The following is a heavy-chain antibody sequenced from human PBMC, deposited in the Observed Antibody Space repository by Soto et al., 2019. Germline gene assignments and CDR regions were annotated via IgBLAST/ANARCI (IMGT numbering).Heavy chain of an antibody. Sequence: ASVKVSCHASGYSCTSYAMHWVRQAPGQRLEWMGWINAGNGNTKYSQKFQGRVTITRDTSASTAYMELSSLRSEDTAVYYCARSLAGWPDYWGQGTLVTVSS. CDR2: INAGNGNT. V-gene: IGHV1-3*01. CDR3: ARSLAGWPDY. J-gene: IGHJ4*02. D-gene: IGHD6-6*01. CDR1: GYSCTSYA.